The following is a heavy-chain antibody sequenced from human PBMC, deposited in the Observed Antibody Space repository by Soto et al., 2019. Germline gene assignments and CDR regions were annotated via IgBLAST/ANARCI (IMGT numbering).Heavy chain of an antibody. CDR1: GDSVSSNSAA. D-gene: IGHD2-15*01. CDR2: TYYRYKWYN. V-gene: IGHV6-1*01. Sequence: SQTLSLTCAIPGDSVSSNSAAWNWIRQSPSRGLEWLGRTYYRYKWYNDYAVSVKSRITINPDTSKNQFSLQLNSVTPEDTAVYYCARRVIYCSGGSCYLYGMDVWGQGTTVTVSS. CDR3: ARRVIYCSGGSCYLYGMDV. J-gene: IGHJ6*02.